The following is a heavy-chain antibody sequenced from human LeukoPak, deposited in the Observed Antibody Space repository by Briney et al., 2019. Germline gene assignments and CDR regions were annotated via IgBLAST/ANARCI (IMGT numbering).Heavy chain of an antibody. V-gene: IGHV1-2*02. CDR2: INPNSGGT. CDR3: ARDPYDSSSYYYSYSEY. D-gene: IGHD3-22*01. CDR1: GYTFTGCY. Sequence: ASVKVSCKASGYTFTGCYMHWVRQPPGQGLEWMGWINPNSGGTKSAQKFQGRVTMTRDTAIGTAYLELSRMSSGDTAVYYCARDPYDSSSYYYSYSEYWGQRTLGTAS. J-gene: IGHJ4*02.